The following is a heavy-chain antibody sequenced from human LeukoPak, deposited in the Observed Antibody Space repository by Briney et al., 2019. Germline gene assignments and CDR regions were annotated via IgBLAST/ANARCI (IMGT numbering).Heavy chain of an antibody. J-gene: IGHJ4*02. D-gene: IGHD3-22*01. V-gene: IGHV1-18*01. CDR1: GYTFTSYG. CDR2: ISGYNGHT. CDR3: ARDPDYDSSGYYSDY. Sequence: ASVKVSCKASGYTFTSYGISWVRQAPGQGLEWMGWISGYNGHTKYAQKFQGRATMTTDTSTSTAYMELRSLRSDDTAVYYCARDPDYDSSGYYSDYWGQGTLVTVSS.